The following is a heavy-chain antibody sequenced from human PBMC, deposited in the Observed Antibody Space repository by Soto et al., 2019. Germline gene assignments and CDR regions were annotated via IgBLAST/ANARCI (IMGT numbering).Heavy chain of an antibody. CDR3: ARAHAGIAAAAX. D-gene: IGHD6-13*01. J-gene: IGHJ4*02. Sequence: GGSLRLSCAASGFTFSRYGMHWVRQAPGKGLELVAVLLYDGSNRYYSDSVKGRFTISRYNSKNTLYLHMNSLRSEDTPVYYCARAHAGIAAAAXWGRGPMVDVAX. CDR2: LLYDGSNR. V-gene: IGHV3-33*01. CDR1: GFTFSRYG.